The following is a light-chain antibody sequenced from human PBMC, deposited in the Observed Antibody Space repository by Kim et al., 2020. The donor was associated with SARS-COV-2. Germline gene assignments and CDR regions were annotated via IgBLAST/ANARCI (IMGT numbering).Light chain of an antibody. V-gene: IGKV3-11*01. Sequence: EIVLTQSPATLSLSPGERATLSCRASQSVSKYLAWYQQKPGQAPRLLIYDTSIRATGIPARFSGSGSGTDFTLTISSLDPEDFAVYYCQQRAKWPPLTFGGGTKVEI. CDR3: QQRAKWPPLT. CDR1: QSVSKY. J-gene: IGKJ4*01. CDR2: DTS.